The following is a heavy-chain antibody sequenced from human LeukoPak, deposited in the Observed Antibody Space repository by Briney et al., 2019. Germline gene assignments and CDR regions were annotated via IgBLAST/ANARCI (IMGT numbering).Heavy chain of an antibody. CDR3: AHWGEDSSGWYASDY. D-gene: IGHD6-19*01. CDR1: GFSLSTSGVG. CDR2: IYWDDDK. Sequence: SGPTLVKPTQTLTLTCTFSGFSLSTSGVGVGWIRQPPGKALEWIALIYWDDDKRYSPSLKSRLTITKDTSKNQVVLTMTNMDPVDTATYYCAHWGEDSSGWYASDYWGQGTLVTVSS. J-gene: IGHJ4*02. V-gene: IGHV2-5*02.